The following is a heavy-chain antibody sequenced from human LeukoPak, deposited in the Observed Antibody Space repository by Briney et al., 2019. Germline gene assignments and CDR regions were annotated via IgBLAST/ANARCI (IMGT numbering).Heavy chain of an antibody. J-gene: IGHJ4*02. CDR3: ARGEGELATFVYFDY. V-gene: IGHV1-2*02. D-gene: IGHD5-24*01. Sequence: ASVKVSCKASGYTFTGYYMHWVRQAPGQGLEWMEWVNPNSGGTNYAQQFQGRVTMTRDTSISTAYMELSRLRSDDTAVYYCARGEGELATFVYFDYWGQGTLVTVSS. CDR1: GYTFTGYY. CDR2: VNPNSGGT.